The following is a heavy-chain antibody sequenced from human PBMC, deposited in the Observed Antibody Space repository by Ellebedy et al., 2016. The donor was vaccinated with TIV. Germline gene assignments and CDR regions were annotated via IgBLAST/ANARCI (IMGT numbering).Heavy chain of an antibody. Sequence: SETLSLXCTVSGGSISSGDYYWSWIRQPPGKGLEWIGYIYYSGSTYYNPSLKSRVTISVDTSKNQFSLKLSSVTAADTAVYYCARDSAYYYGSGATPPDYWGQGTLVTVSS. CDR3: ARDSAYYYGSGATPPDY. V-gene: IGHV4-30-4*01. CDR2: IYYSGST. D-gene: IGHD3-10*01. CDR1: GGSISSGDYY. J-gene: IGHJ4*02.